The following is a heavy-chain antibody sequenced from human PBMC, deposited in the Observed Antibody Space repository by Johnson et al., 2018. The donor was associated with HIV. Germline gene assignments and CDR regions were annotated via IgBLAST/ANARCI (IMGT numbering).Heavy chain of an antibody. CDR2: INWNGGST. CDR3: TGGWYNLSAFDI. J-gene: IGHJ3*02. V-gene: IGHV3-20*04. CDR1: GFTFDDYG. D-gene: IGHD1-1*01. Sequence: VQLVESGGGVVRPGGSLRLSCAASGFTFDDYGMSWVRQAPGKGLEWVSGINWNGGSTGYADSVKGRLTISRDNAKNSLYLQMNSLRAEDTAMYYCTGGWYNLSAFDIWGQGTMVTVSS.